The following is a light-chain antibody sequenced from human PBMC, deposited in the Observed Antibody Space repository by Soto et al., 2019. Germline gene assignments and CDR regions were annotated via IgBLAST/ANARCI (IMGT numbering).Light chain of an antibody. CDR2: GAS. Sequence: DIVLTQSPGTLSLSPGERATLSCRASQSISSSYLAWYQQRPGQAPRLLIYGASSRATGIPDRFSGSGSGIDFTLIISRLEPEDFAVYYCQQYGLSPWTFGQGTKVEI. CDR3: QQYGLSPWT. V-gene: IGKV3-20*01. J-gene: IGKJ1*01. CDR1: QSISSSY.